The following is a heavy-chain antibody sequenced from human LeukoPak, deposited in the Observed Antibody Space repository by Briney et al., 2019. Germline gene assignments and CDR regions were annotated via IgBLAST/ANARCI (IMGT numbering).Heavy chain of an antibody. CDR1: GGSFSGYY. CDR2: INHSGST. J-gene: IGHJ3*02. V-gene: IGHV4-34*01. D-gene: IGHD2-2*01. CDR3: ARQTRSVVVPAARAFDI. Sequence: PSETLSLTCAVYGGSFSGYYWSWIRQPPGKGLEWIGEINHSGSTNYNTSLKSRVTISVDTSKNEFSLKLRSVTAADTAVYYCARQTRSVVVPAARAFDIWGQGTMVTVSS.